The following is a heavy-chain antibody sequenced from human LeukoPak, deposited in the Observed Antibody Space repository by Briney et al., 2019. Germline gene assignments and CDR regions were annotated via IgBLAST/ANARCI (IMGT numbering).Heavy chain of an antibody. V-gene: IGHV3-30*02. CDR2: IRYDGSNK. D-gene: IGHD6-19*01. CDR3: AKLDTVLIPVAPLDY. CDR1: GFTFSSYG. J-gene: IGHJ4*02. Sequence: GGSLRLSCAASGFTFSSYGMHWVRQAPGKGLEWVAFIRYDGSNKYYADSVKGRFTISRDNSKNTLYLQMNSLRAEDTAVYYCAKLDTVLIPVAPLDYWGQGTLVTVSS.